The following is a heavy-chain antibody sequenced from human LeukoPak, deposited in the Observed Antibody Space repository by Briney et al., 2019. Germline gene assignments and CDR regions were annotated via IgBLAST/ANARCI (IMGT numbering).Heavy chain of an antibody. CDR3: GRGAYDFWSGYYSCFFDY. J-gene: IGHJ4*02. CDR2: ISSSSSTI. D-gene: IGHD3-3*01. V-gene: IGHV3-48*02. CDR1: GFTFSSYS. Sequence: GGSLRLSCAASGFTFSSYSMNWVRQAPGKGLEWVSYISSSSSTIYYADSVKGRFTISRDNAKNSLYLQMNSLRDEDTAVYYCGRGAYDFWSGYYSCFFDYWGQGTLVTVSS.